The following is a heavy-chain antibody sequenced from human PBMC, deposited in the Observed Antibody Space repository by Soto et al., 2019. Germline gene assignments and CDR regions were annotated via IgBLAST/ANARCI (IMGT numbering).Heavy chain of an antibody. J-gene: IGHJ6*02. D-gene: IGHD6-13*01. CDR1: GFTFGDYA. V-gene: IGHV3-49*03. CDR3: TKYTYTSRYAYYGMDV. CDR2: IRSKAYGGTT. Sequence: GGSPRLSCTTSGFTFGDYAMSWSRQAPGKGLEWVGVIRSKAYGGTTDYAASVKGRFTISRDDSKSIAYLQMNSLKSEDTGVYYCTKYTYTSRYAYYGMDVWGHGTTVTVSS.